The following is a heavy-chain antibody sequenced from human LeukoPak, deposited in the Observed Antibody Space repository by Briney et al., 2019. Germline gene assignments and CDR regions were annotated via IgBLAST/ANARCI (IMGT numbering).Heavy chain of an antibody. CDR1: GFTFSSHW. CDR2: TKEDGSEK. CDR3: ARGTEVYYDSSSYYSY. J-gene: IGHJ4*02. Sequence: GGSLRLSCVTSGFTFSSHWMSWVRQAPGKGLEWVANTKEDGSEKYYVDSLKGRFTISRDKAKNSLYLQMNSLRAEDTAFYYCARGTEVYYDSSSYYSYWGQGTLVTVSS. D-gene: IGHD3-22*01. V-gene: IGHV3-7*05.